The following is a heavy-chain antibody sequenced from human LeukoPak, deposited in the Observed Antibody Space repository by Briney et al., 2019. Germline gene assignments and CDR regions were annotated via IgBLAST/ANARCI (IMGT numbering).Heavy chain of an antibody. CDR2: INLSGST. V-gene: IGHV4-34*01. Sequence: SETLSLTCAVYGGSFSGYYWSWIRQPPGKGLEWIGEINLSGSTNYNPSLKSRVTISVDTSKNQFSLKLSSVTAADTAVYYCARVVYYYDSSGYLNKFDYWGQGTLVTVSS. D-gene: IGHD3-22*01. J-gene: IGHJ4*02. CDR3: ARVVYYYDSSGYLNKFDY. CDR1: GGSFSGYY.